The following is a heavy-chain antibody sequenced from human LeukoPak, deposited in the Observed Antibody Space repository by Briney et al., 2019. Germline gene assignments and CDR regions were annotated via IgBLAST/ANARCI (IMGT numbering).Heavy chain of an antibody. D-gene: IGHD3-10*01. Sequence: GGSLRLSCAASGLTVSSNHMSWVRQAPGKGLEWVSVLYSDVSTYYADSVKGRFTISRDDSKNILYLQMNSLRPDDTAVYYCTREEGREGTWFDPWGQGTLVTVSS. CDR1: GLTVSSNH. V-gene: IGHV3-66*02. CDR2: LYSDVST. J-gene: IGHJ5*02. CDR3: TREEGREGTWFDP.